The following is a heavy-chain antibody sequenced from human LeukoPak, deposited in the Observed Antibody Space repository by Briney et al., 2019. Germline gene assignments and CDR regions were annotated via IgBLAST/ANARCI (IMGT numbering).Heavy chain of an antibody. Sequence: GGSLRLSCAASGFTFSSYAMHWVRQAPGKGLEWVAVISYDGSNKYYADSVKGRFTISRDNSKNTLYLQMNSLRAEDTAVYYCARDSIGYCSSDSCYILDHWGQGTLVTVSS. D-gene: IGHD2-2*02. CDR3: ARDSIGYCSSDSCYILDH. V-gene: IGHV3-30-3*01. CDR1: GFTFSSYA. CDR2: ISYDGSNK. J-gene: IGHJ4*02.